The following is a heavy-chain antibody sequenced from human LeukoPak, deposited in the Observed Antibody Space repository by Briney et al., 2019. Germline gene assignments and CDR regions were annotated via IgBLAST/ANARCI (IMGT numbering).Heavy chain of an antibody. CDR3: ASAGVFTRRFDY. CDR1: GGSISSYY. D-gene: IGHD1-14*01. CDR2: IYYSGST. Sequence: SETLSLTCTVSGGSISSYYWSWIRQPPGKGLEWIGYIYYSGSTNYNPSLKSRVTISVDTSKNQFSLKLSSVTAADTAVYYCASAGVFTRRFDYWGQGTLVTVSS. V-gene: IGHV4-59*01. J-gene: IGHJ4*02.